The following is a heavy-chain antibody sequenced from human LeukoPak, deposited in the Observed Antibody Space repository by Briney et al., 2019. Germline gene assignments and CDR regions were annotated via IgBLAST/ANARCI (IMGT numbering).Heavy chain of an antibody. CDR3: AREHIFERSRVDY. Sequence: ASVKVSCKASGGTFSSYAINWVRQAPGQGLEWVGWISAYNGNTNYTQKFQGRLTITMDTSTSTAYMELRSLRSDDTAVYFCAREHIFERSRVDYWGQGTLVTVSS. CDR2: ISAYNGNT. CDR1: GGTFSSYA. V-gene: IGHV1-18*01. J-gene: IGHJ4*02. D-gene: IGHD2-21*01.